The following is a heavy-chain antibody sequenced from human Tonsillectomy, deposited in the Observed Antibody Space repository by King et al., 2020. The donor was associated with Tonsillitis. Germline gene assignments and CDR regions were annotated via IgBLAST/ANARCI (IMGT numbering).Heavy chain of an antibody. D-gene: IGHD5-24*01. Sequence: QLQLVQSGGGVVQPGGSLRLSCAASGFTFSTYGIHWVRQAPGKGLEWVAFIRYDGSNKYYAESVKGRFTISRDNSKNTLYLQMNSLRAEDTAVYYCASPSGMMAIIPPDYWGQGTLVTVSS. CDR1: GFTFSTYG. CDR2: IRYDGSNK. CDR3: ASPSGMMAIIPPDY. J-gene: IGHJ4*02. V-gene: IGHV3-30*02.